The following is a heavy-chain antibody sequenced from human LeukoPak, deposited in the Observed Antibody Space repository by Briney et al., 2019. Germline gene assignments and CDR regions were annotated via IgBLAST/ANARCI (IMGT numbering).Heavy chain of an antibody. Sequence: GGSLRLSCAASGFTFSNNYMSWVRQAPGKGLEWVSALYIGGNTYYADSVRGRFTISRDNSKNTLYLQMNSLRAEDTAIYYCTTAAGYNYGQYWGQGTLVTVSS. J-gene: IGHJ4*02. CDR2: LYIGGNT. CDR1: GFTFSNNY. D-gene: IGHD5-18*01. V-gene: IGHV3-53*01. CDR3: TTAAGYNYGQY.